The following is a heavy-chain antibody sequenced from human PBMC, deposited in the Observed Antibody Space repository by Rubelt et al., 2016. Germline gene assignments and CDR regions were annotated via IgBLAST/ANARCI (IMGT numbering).Heavy chain of an antibody. Sequence: QVQLQESGPGLVKPSQTLSLTCAVSGGSISSGGYSWSWIRQPPGKGLEWIGYIYYSGSTYYNPSLKSRVTISVDTSKNQFSLKLSSVTAADTAVYYCARGWSIAALDYWGQGTLVTVSS. CDR1: GGSISSGGYS. CDR3: ARGWSIAALDY. V-gene: IGHV4-30-4*07. J-gene: IGHJ4*02. D-gene: IGHD6-6*01. CDR2: IYYSGST.